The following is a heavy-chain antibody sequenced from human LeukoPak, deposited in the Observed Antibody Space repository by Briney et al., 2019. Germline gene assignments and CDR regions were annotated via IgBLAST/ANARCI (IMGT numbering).Heavy chain of an antibody. D-gene: IGHD2-15*01. CDR2: IYSGGST. Sequence: GGSLRLSCAASGFTVSSNYMSWVRQAPGKGLEWVSVIYSGGSTYYADSVTGRFTISRDNSKNTLYLQMNSLRAEDTAVYYCARFMVVAASHAFDIWGQGTMVTVSS. J-gene: IGHJ3*02. CDR1: GFTVSSNY. V-gene: IGHV3-66*02. CDR3: ARFMVVAASHAFDI.